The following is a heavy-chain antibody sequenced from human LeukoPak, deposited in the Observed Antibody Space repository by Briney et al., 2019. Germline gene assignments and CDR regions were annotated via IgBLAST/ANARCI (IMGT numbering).Heavy chain of an antibody. CDR2: ISRSGGSI. D-gene: IGHD3-22*01. V-gene: IGHV3-23*01. J-gene: IGHJ4*02. CDR3: AKDRYYDSSGYSVFDY. CDR1: GFTFSSYA. Sequence: GGSLRLSCAASGFTFSSYAMSWVRQAPGKGLEWVSAISRSGGSIYYADSVKGRFTISRDNSKNTLYLQMNSLRAEDTAVYYCAKDRYYDSSGYSVFDYWGQGTLVTVSS.